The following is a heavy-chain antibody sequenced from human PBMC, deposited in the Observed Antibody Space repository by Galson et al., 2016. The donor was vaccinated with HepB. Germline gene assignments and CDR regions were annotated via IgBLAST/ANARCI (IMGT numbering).Heavy chain of an antibody. CDR2: IYPGDSDT. V-gene: IGHV5-51*01. D-gene: IGHD3-22*01. CDR3: GRLRYDRSGQTLDY. CDR1: AYNFTNYW. J-gene: IGHJ4*02. Sequence: QSGAEVKKPGESLKISCKGSAYNFTNYWIGWVRQMPGKGLDYMGLIYPGDSDTKYSPSFEGQVTMSADKSISIAYLQWSSLKASDSAMYYCGRLRYDRSGQTLDYGGQGTLVTVSS.